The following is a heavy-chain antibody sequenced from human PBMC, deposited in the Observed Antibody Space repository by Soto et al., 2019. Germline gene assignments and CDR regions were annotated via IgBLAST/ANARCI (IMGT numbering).Heavy chain of an antibody. CDR1: GYTFTGYY. V-gene: IGHV1-2*04. J-gene: IGHJ4*02. CDR2: INPNSGGT. CDR3: ARAGFTVGYCTNGVCYFDY. Sequence: ASVKVSCKASGYTFTGYYMHWVRQAPGQGLEWMGWINPNSGGTNYAQKFQGWVTMTRDTSISPAYMELSRLRSDDTAVYYCARAGFTVGYCTNGVCYFDYWGQGTLVTVSS. D-gene: IGHD2-8*01.